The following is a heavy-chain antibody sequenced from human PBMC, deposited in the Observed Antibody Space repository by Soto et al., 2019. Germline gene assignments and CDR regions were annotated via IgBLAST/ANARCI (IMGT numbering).Heavy chain of an antibody. J-gene: IGHJ3*02. V-gene: IGHV5-51*01. Sequence: GESLKISCKGSGYSFTSYWIGWVRQMPGKGLEWMGIIYPGDSDTRYSPSFQGQVTISADKSISTAYLQWSSLKASDTAMYYCARVTERYSYGLDAFDIWGQGTMVTVSS. CDR3: ARVTERYSYGLDAFDI. CDR1: GYSFTSYW. D-gene: IGHD5-18*01. CDR2: IYPGDSDT.